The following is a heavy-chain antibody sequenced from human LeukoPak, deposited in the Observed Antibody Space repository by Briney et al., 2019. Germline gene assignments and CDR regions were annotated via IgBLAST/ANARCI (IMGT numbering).Heavy chain of an antibody. J-gene: IGHJ4*02. CDR1: GFTFSIYS. D-gene: IGHD3-22*01. V-gene: IGHV3-64*01. CDR2: INPNGGST. Sequence: GGSLRLSCAGSGFTFSIYSMHWVRQAPGRGLEYVSAINPNGGSTYYANSVKGRFTISRDNSNNTLYLQMNSLRPEDTAVYYCAAPGDGSGYYPVDWGQGTLVTVSS. CDR3: AAPGDGSGYYPVD.